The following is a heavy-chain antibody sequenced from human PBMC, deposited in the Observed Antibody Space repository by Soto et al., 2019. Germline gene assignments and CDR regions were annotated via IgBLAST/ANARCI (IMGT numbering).Heavy chain of an antibody. CDR3: GRDGGLGYFDL. CDR2: IWYDGSNK. J-gene: IGHJ2*01. D-gene: IGHD3-16*01. CDR1: GFTFSSYG. Sequence: QVQLVESGGGVVQPGRSLRLSCAASGFTFSSYGMHWVRQAPGKGLEWVAVIWYDGSNKYYADSVKGRFTISRDNSKNTLYLQMSRRRAEDTAVYCCGRDGGLGYFDLWGRGTLVTVSS. V-gene: IGHV3-33*01.